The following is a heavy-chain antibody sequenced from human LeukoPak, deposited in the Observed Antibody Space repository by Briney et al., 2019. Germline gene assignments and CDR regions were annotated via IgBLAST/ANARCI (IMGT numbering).Heavy chain of an antibody. Sequence: GGSLRLSCAASGFTVSSNYMSWVRQAPGKGLEWVAFIRLDGSNKYYADSVKGRFTISRDTSKNTLYLQMNSLRAEDTAVYYCAKGGDRGTYYFDYWGQGTLVTVSS. J-gene: IGHJ4*02. V-gene: IGHV3-30*02. CDR2: IRLDGSNK. D-gene: IGHD1-26*01. CDR1: GFTVSSNY. CDR3: AKGGDRGTYYFDY.